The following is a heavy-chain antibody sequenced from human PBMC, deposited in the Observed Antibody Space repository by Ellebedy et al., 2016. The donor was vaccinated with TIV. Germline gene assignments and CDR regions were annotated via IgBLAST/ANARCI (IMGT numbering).Heavy chain of an antibody. V-gene: IGHV3-33*01. D-gene: IGHD3-3*01. CDR2: IWFDGSNK. Sequence: GGSLRLSXAASGFTFSNYGMHWVRQAPGEGLEWVAVIWFDGSNKYYADSVEGRFTISRDNFKNTLYLQMNSLRAEDTAVYYCARDPGWSGYCDYWGQGTLVTVSS. CDR3: ARDPGWSGYCDY. J-gene: IGHJ4*02. CDR1: GFTFSNYG.